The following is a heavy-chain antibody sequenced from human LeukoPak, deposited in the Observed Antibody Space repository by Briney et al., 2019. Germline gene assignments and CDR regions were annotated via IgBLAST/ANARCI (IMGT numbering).Heavy chain of an antibody. D-gene: IGHD3-22*01. J-gene: IGHJ4*02. V-gene: IGHV3-23*01. CDR2: MSGSASST. CDR1: GFTFSTYD. CDR3: AKLEDYYDSSGFDY. Sequence: GGSLRLSCAASGFTFSTYDMSWVRQAPGKGLEWVSAMSGSASSTFYADSVKGRFTISRDTSKNTLYLQMNSLRAEDTAVYFCAKLEDYYDSSGFDYWGQGTLVTVSS.